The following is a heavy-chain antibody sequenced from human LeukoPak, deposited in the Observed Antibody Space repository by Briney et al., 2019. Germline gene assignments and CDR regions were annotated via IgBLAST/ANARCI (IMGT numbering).Heavy chain of an antibody. CDR1: GGSTSSSDNY. Sequence: SQTLSLTRVVSGGSTSSSDNYSGWVRHPPGKCLEWIGILYNTGTTYYNPSLKSPPTLSVDTSMNQFSLLLISVTAADTAVYYCMRHVNDLDAFDVWGPGTMVTVSS. CDR2: LYNTGTT. V-gene: IGHV4-39*01. CDR3: MRHVNDLDAFDV. J-gene: IGHJ3*01. D-gene: IGHD3/OR15-3a*01.